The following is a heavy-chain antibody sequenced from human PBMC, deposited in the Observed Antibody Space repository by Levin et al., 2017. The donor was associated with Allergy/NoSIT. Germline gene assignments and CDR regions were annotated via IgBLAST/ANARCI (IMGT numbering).Heavy chain of an antibody. V-gene: IGHV3-74*01. D-gene: IGHD3-16*01. J-gene: IGHJ4*02. Sequence: GGSLRLSCAASGFIFSEYWMHWVRQAPGKGLVWVSRLNSDGNSAIYADFVRGRFTISRDNADNTLYLQMNSLRPEDTAVYYCTRATYDYVWGSHFDTWGQGTLVTVSS. CDR1: GFIFSEYW. CDR3: TRATYDYVWGSHFDT. CDR2: LNSDGNSA.